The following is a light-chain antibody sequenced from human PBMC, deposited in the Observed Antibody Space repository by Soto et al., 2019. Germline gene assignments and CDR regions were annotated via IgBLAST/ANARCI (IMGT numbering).Light chain of an antibody. Sequence: EIVLTQSPGTLSLSPGERATLSCRASQSVSVSYLAWYQQKPGQAPRLLVYGASSRATGIPDRFSGSGSGTDFTLTISRLEPEDVAVYYCQQYGSSPPWTFGQGTKVEIK. CDR1: QSVSVSY. CDR3: QQYGSSPPWT. J-gene: IGKJ1*01. CDR2: GAS. V-gene: IGKV3-20*01.